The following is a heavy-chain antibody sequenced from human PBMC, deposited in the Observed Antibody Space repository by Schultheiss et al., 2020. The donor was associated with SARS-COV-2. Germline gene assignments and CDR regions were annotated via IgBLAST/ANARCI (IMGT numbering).Heavy chain of an antibody. V-gene: IGHV3-21*04. D-gene: IGHD2-2*02. CDR2: ISSSSSTI. CDR3: ARFTTSCYTFCSYSSRPRGAFDF. J-gene: IGHJ3*01. CDR1: GFTFSRYS. Sequence: GGSLRLSCAASGFTFSRYSMNWVRQAPGKGLEWVSSISSSSSTIYYADSVKGRFTISRDNAKNSLYLQMNSLRAEDTAVYYCARFTTSCYTFCSYSSRPRGAFDFWGQGTMVTVSS.